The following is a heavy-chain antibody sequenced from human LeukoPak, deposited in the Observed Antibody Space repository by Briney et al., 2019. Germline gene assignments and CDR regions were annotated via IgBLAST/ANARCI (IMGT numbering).Heavy chain of an antibody. CDR3: VRDTGNFEIDY. J-gene: IGHJ4*02. CDR1: GGSIGSGTYY. D-gene: IGHD1-7*01. CDR2: VHDNGNT. V-gene: IGHV4-39*02. Sequence: PSETLSLTCSVSGGSIGSGTYYWGWVRQSPGKGLDWIGSVHDNGNTYYNPSLNNRVTISADTSMNQFSLRLSPVTAADTAVYFCVRDTGNFEIDYWGQGTLVTVSS.